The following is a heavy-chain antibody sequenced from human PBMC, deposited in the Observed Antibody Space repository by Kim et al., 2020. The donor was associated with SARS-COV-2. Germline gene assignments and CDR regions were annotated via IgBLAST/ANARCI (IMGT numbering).Heavy chain of an antibody. CDR3: ARVDTAMVSTWAPFDY. V-gene: IGHV7-4-1*02. D-gene: IGHD5-18*01. CDR2: INTNTGNP. CDR1: GYTFTSYA. J-gene: IGHJ4*02. Sequence: ASVKVSCKASGYTFTSYAMNWVRQAPGQGLEWMGWINTNTGNPTYAQGFTGRFVFSLDTSVSTAYLQISSLKAEDTAVYYCARVDTAMVSTWAPFDYWGQATLVTVSS.